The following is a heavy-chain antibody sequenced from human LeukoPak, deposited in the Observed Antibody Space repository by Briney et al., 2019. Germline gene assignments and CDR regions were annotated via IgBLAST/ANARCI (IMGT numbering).Heavy chain of an antibody. D-gene: IGHD2-2*01. Sequence: GRSLRLSCAASGFTFSSYGMHWVRQAPGKGLEWVAVIWYDGSNKYYADSVKGRFTISRDNSKNTLYLQMNSLRAEDTAVYYCARGLDRSSTSCQLTYGMDVWGQGTTVTVSS. J-gene: IGHJ6*02. CDR2: IWYDGSNK. CDR3: ARGLDRSSTSCQLTYGMDV. V-gene: IGHV3-33*01. CDR1: GFTFSSYG.